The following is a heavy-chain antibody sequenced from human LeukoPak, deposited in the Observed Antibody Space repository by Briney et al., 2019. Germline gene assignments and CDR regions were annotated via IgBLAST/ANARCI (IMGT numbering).Heavy chain of an antibody. J-gene: IGHJ4*02. CDR1: GFTFSSYA. D-gene: IGHD2-21*02. V-gene: IGHV3-23*01. CDR2: ISGSGGST. CDR3: AKDVVVTTTAYFDY. Sequence: GGSLRLSCAASGFTFSSYAMTWVRQAPGKGLEWVSGISGSGGSTYYADSVKGRFTISRDNSKNTLYPQMNSLRAEDTAVYYCAKDVVVTTTAYFDYWGQGTLVTVSS.